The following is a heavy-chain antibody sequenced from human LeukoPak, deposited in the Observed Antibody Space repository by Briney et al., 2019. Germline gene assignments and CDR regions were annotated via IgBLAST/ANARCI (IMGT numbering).Heavy chain of an antibody. V-gene: IGHV4-61*02. CDR1: GGSISSGSYY. CDR2: IYTSGST. CDR3: ARESGSSSWHPNFDY. D-gene: IGHD6-13*01. Sequence: SQTLSLTCTVSGGSISSGSYYWSWIPQPAGKGLEWIGRIYTSGSTNYNPSLKSRVTISVDTSKNQFSLKLSSVTAADTAVYYCARESGSSSWHPNFDYWGQGTLVTVSS. J-gene: IGHJ4*02.